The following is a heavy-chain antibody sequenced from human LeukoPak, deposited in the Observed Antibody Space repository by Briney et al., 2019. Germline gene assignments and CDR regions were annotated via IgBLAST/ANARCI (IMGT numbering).Heavy chain of an antibody. Sequence: PGGSLRLSCAASGFTFSSYSMNWVRRAPGKGLEWVSSISSSSNYIYYADSVKGRFTISRDNAKNSLYLQMNSLRAEDTAVYYCARDSSDYYSYFDYWGQGTLVTVSS. CDR3: ARDSSDYYSYFDY. J-gene: IGHJ4*02. V-gene: IGHV3-21*01. CDR1: GFTFSSYS. D-gene: IGHD3-22*01. CDR2: ISSSSNYI.